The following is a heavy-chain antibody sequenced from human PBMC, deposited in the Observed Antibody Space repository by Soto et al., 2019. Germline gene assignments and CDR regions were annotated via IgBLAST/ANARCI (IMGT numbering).Heavy chain of an antibody. V-gene: IGHV1-2*02. CDR2: ISAYIGAT. CDR1: GYIFSANY. J-gene: IGHJ5*02. D-gene: IGHD2-8*01. CDR3: VRANAVGVPDYFDP. Sequence: ASVKVSCKASGYIFSANYIHWVRQAPGQGLEWLGWISAYIGATNYAQKLLGRVTMSADTSASTAYMDLARLRSDDTAVYYCVRANAVGVPDYFDPWGRGTLVTVSS.